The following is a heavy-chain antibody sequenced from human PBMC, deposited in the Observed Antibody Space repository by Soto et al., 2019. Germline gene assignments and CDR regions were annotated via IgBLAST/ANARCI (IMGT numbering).Heavy chain of an antibody. CDR2: MNPNSGNT. CDR3: ARERTGTTSMDV. Sequence: QVQLVQSGAEVKKPGASVKVSCKASGSTFTSYDINWVRQATGQGLEWMGWMNPNSGNTGYAQKFQGRVTRTRNTSRSTAYMELSSLRSEDTAVYYCARERTGTTSMDVWGQGTTVTVSS. CDR1: GSTFTSYD. V-gene: IGHV1-8*01. J-gene: IGHJ6*02. D-gene: IGHD1-1*01.